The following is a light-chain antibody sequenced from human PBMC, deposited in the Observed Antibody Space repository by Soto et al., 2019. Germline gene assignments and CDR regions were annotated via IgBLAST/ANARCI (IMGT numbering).Light chain of an antibody. V-gene: IGLV2-14*01. CDR1: SSDVGGYNY. Sequence: QSALTQPASVSGSPGQSITISCTGTSSDVGGYNYVSWYQQHPGKAPKLMIYEVSNRPSGVSNRFSVSKSGNTASLTISWLQAEDEADYYCSSYTSSSTLVFGGGTKLTVL. CDR2: EVS. J-gene: IGLJ2*01. CDR3: SSYTSSSTLV.